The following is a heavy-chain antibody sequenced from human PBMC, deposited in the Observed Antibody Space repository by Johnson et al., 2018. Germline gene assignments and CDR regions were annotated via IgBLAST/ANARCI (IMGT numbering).Heavy chain of an antibody. CDR1: GFTFSSYG. J-gene: IGHJ6*02. Sequence: QVQLQESGGGVVQPGRSLRLSCAASGFTFSSYGMHWVRQAPGKGLEWVAVIYSGGSTYYADSVKGRFTISRDNSKNTLYLQMNSLRAGDTAVYYCARDRGEDYYYGRDVWGQGTTVTVSS. D-gene: IGHD3-16*01. CDR3: ARDRGEDYYYGRDV. CDR2: IYSGGST. V-gene: IGHV3-NL1*01.